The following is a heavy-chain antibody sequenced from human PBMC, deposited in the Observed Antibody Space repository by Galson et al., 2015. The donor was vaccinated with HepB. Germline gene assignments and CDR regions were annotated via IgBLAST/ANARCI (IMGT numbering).Heavy chain of an antibody. CDR2: MNLNSGNT. J-gene: IGHJ6*03. CDR1: GYTFTSFD. V-gene: IGHV1-8*01. Sequence: SVKVSRKASGYTFTSFDINWVRQATGQGLEWMGWMNLNSGNTGFARKFQGRVTMTGDTHISTAYMELRSLASEDTAVYFCAVGGSHDNPYYYYYLDVWGKGTAVTVSS. D-gene: IGHD3-16*01. CDR3: AVGGSHDNPYYYYYLDV.